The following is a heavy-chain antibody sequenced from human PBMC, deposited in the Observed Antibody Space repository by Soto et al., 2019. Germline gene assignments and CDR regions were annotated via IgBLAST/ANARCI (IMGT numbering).Heavy chain of an antibody. J-gene: IGHJ4*02. Sequence: GGSLRLSCFACGLTFGSRAMSWVRQAPGEGLQWVSTITDTGGDAKYADSVRGRFVISRDNSKKTLYLQMTSLTAEDSAMYFCARGSTDSYPGSRIFDFWGRGTLVTVSS. CDR2: ITDTGGDA. CDR3: ARGSTDSYPGSRIFDF. D-gene: IGHD3-10*01. CDR1: GLTFGSRA. V-gene: IGHV3-23*01.